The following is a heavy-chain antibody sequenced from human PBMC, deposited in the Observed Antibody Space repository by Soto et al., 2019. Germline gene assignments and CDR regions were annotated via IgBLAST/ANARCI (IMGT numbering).Heavy chain of an antibody. Sequence: EVQLVESGGGLVQPGGSLRLSCAASGFTFSSYEMNWVRQAPGKGLEWVSYISSSGSTIYYADSVKGRFTISRDNAKNSLYLQMNSLRAEDTAVYYCARGQRRGRYFDFDYWGQGTLVTVSS. CDR2: ISSSGSTI. V-gene: IGHV3-48*03. CDR1: GFTFSSYE. J-gene: IGHJ4*02. CDR3: ARGQRRGRYFDFDY. D-gene: IGHD1-26*01.